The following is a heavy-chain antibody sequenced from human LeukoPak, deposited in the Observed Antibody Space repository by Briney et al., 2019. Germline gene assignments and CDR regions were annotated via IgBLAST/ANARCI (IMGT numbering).Heavy chain of an antibody. D-gene: IGHD6-6*01. CDR1: GFTISSYS. J-gene: IGHJ4*02. CDR3: ARDASIAAPPDY. CDR2: ISSSSSYI. V-gene: IGHV3-21*01. Sequence: SGGSLRLSCAASGFTISSYSMNWVRQAPGKGLEWVSSISSSSSYIYYADSVKGRFTISRDNAKNSLYLQMNSLRAEDTAVYYCARDASIAAPPDYWGQGTLVTVSS.